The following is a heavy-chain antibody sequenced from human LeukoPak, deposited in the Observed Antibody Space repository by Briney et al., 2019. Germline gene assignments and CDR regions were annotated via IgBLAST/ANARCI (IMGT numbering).Heavy chain of an antibody. V-gene: IGHV4-31*03. D-gene: IGHD3-10*01. CDR2: IYYSGKS. CDR1: GGSISSGGYY. CDR3: ARDNEWFGIDY. J-gene: IGHJ4*02. Sequence: PSETLSLTCTVSGGSISSGGYYWSWFRLHPGKGLEWIGFIYYSGKSYYKPSLKSRVTISVDTSKNQFSLRLNSVTAADTAVYYCARDNEWFGIDYWGQGTLVTVSS.